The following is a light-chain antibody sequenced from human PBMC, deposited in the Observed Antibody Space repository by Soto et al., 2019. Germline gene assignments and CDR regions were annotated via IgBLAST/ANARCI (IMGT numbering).Light chain of an antibody. CDR2: GAS. V-gene: IGKV3-15*01. Sequence: EIVVTQAPAALSVSPGERVTLSCSASQGLSNNLAWYQQKPGQAPRLLIYGASTRATGIPARFSGSGSGTEFTLTIRSQQSEDLAVYYGQKYNNWPRITVGQGTRRAIK. CDR3: QKYNNWPRIT. CDR1: QGLSNN. J-gene: IGKJ5*01.